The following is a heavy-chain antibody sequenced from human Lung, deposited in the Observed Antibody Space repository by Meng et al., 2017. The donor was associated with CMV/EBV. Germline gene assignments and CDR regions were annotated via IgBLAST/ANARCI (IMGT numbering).Heavy chain of an antibody. D-gene: IGHD3-3*01. CDR2: VSYDGSHK. CDR3: ARGIKEWSYFYYHAMDV. J-gene: IGHJ6*02. CDR1: GFTFSNAW. Sequence: GGSLRLXCAASGFTFSNAWMSWVRQAPGKGLEWVAVVSYDGSHKYYADSVKGRFTISRDNSKNSLYLQMNSLRPEDTAVYYCARGIKEWSYFYYHAMDVWGQGSTVTVSS. V-gene: IGHV3-30*13.